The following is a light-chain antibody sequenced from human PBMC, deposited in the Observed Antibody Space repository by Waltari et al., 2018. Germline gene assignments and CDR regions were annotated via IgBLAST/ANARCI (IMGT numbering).Light chain of an antibody. Sequence: QSALTQPRPVSGSPGQSVTISCTGTSSDIGGYNYVSWYQQHPGKAPKLVIYAVSKRPSGVPDHFSGSKSGNTASLTISGLQAEDEADYYCCSFAGSQTVIFGGGTRLTVL. CDR2: AVS. CDR3: CSFAGSQTVI. J-gene: IGLJ2*01. V-gene: IGLV2-11*01. CDR1: SSDIGGYNY.